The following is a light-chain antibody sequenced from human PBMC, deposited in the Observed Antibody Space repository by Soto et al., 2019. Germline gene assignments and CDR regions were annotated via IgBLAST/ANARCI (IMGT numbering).Light chain of an antibody. CDR1: QSVDSK. Sequence: EIVMTQSPATLSVSPGERAIFSCRASQSVDSKLAWYQQKLGQAPRLLIYDASTRATGIPARFSGSGSGTEFPLTISSLPCEDFAIYYCQQYYVWNTFGGGTKVEIK. J-gene: IGKJ4*01. V-gene: IGKV3D-15*01. CDR2: DAS. CDR3: QQYYVWNT.